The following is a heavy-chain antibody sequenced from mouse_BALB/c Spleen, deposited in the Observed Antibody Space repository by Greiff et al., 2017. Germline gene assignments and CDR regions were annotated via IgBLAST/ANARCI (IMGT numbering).Heavy chain of an antibody. CDR1: GYSITSDYA. J-gene: IGHJ3*01. D-gene: IGHD2-4*01. CDR3: ARNYDYFAWFAY. Sequence: DVQLQESGPGLVKPSQSLSLTCTVTGYSITSDYAWNWIRQFPGNKLEWMGYISYSGSTSYNPSLKSRISITRDTSKNQFFLQLNSVTTEDTATYYCARNYDYFAWFAYWGQGTLVTVSA. CDR2: ISYSGST. V-gene: IGHV3-2*02.